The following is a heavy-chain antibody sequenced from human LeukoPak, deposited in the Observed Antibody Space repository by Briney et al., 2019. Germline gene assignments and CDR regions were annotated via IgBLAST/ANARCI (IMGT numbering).Heavy chain of an antibody. V-gene: IGHV1-18*01. CDR2: ISAYNGNT. CDR1: GYTFISYG. J-gene: IGHJ4*02. D-gene: IGHD3-10*01. CDR3: ARVLLWFGESPAYFDY. Sequence: ASVKVSCKASGYTFISYGISWVRQAPGQGLEWMGWISAYNGNTNYAQKLQGRVTMTTDTSTSTAYMELRSLRSDDTAVYYCARVLLWFGESPAYFDYWGQGTLVTVSS.